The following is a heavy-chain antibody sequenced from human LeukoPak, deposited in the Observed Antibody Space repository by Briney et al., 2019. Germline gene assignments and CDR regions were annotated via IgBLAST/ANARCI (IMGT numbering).Heavy chain of an antibody. Sequence: GASVKVSCKASGYTFTSYYMHWVRQAPGQGLEWMGWINPNSGGTNYAQKFQGRVTMTRDTSISTAYMELSRLRSDDTAVYYCATSNGLGSAWIQLWLYAFDIWGQGTMVTVSS. CDR1: GYTFTSYY. V-gene: IGHV1-2*02. CDR2: INPNSGGT. CDR3: ATSNGLGSAWIQLWLYAFDI. J-gene: IGHJ3*02. D-gene: IGHD5-18*01.